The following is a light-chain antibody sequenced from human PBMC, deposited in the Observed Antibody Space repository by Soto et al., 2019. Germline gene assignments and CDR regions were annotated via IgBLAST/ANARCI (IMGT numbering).Light chain of an antibody. Sequence: EIVLTQSPCTLSLSPGERATLSCRASQSVSSRSLAWYQQKPGQAPRLLISDASNRATGIPARFSGSGSGTDFTLTISSLEPEDFAVYYCQHRSNWRITFGQGTRLEIK. CDR2: DAS. CDR3: QHRSNWRIT. J-gene: IGKJ5*01. V-gene: IGKV3-11*01. CDR1: QSVSSRS.